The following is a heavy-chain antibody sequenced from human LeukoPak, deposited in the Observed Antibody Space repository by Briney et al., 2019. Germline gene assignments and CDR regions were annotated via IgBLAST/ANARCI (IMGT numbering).Heavy chain of an antibody. CDR3: VGYGSGSYYPENNWFDP. J-gene: IGHJ5*02. V-gene: IGHV4-30-4*01. Sequence: PSQTLSLTCTVSGGSISSGDYYWSWIRQPPGKGLEWIGYIYYSGSTYYNPSLKSRVTTSVDTSKNQFSLKLSSVTAADTAVYYCVGYGSGSYYPENNWFDPWGQGTLVTVSS. CDR2: IYYSGST. CDR1: GGSISSGDYY. D-gene: IGHD3-10*01.